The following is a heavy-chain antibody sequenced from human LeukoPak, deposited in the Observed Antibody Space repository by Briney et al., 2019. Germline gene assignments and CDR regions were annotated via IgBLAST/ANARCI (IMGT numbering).Heavy chain of an antibody. V-gene: IGHV4-34*01. D-gene: IGHD3/OR15-3a*01. CDR3: ARHFGT. Sequence: SETLSLTCAVYGGSFSGYYWNWIRQSPGKGLEWIGEINHSGSTNYNPSLKSRVTISVDASKNQFSLKLRSVTAADTAVYYCARHFGTWGQGTLVTVSS. CDR2: INHSGST. CDR1: GGSFSGYY. J-gene: IGHJ4*02.